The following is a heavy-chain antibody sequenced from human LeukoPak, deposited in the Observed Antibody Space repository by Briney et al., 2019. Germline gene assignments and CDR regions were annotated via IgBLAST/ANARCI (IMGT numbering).Heavy chain of an antibody. Sequence: GESLKISCKSSGYSFTSYWIGWVRQMPGKGLEWMGIIYPGDSDTRYSPSFQGQVTISADKSISTAYLQWSSLKASDTAMYYCARQYCSSTSCYADYYYGMDVWGQGTTVTVSS. J-gene: IGHJ6*02. D-gene: IGHD2-2*01. CDR2: IYPGDSDT. CDR3: ARQYCSSTSCYADYYYGMDV. CDR1: GYSFTSYW. V-gene: IGHV5-51*01.